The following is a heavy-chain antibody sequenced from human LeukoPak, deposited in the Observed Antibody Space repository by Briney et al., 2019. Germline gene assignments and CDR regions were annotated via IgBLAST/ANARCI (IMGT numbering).Heavy chain of an antibody. J-gene: IGHJ3*02. CDR3: ASLIAVVGRGAFDI. CDR2: MNPNSGNT. CDR1: GYTFTSYD. Sequence: ASVKVSCKASGYTFTSYDINWVRQATGQGLEWMGWMNPNSGNTGYAQKFQGRVTITRNTSISTAYMELSSLRSEDRAVYYCASLIAVVGRGAFDIWGQGTMVTVSS. D-gene: IGHD6-19*01. V-gene: IGHV1-8*03.